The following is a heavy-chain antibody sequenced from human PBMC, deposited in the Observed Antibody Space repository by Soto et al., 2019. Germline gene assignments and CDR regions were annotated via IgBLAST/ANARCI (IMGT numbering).Heavy chain of an antibody. Sequence: QVQLVESGGGVVQPGRSLRLSCAASGFTFSSYAMHWVRQAPGKGLEWVAVISYDGSNKYYADSVKGRFTISRDNSKNTLYLQMNSLRAEDTAVYYCARAKGGSGSYGASAFDIWGQGTMVTVSS. CDR2: ISYDGSNK. J-gene: IGHJ3*02. V-gene: IGHV3-30-3*01. CDR1: GFTFSSYA. D-gene: IGHD1-26*01. CDR3: ARAKGGSGSYGASAFDI.